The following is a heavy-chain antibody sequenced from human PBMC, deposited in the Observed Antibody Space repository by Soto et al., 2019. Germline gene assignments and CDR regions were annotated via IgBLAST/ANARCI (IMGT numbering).Heavy chain of an antibody. CDR2: ISSSGSTI. V-gene: IGHV3-48*03. CDR1: GFTFSSFE. D-gene: IGHD4-4*01. Sequence: EVQLVESGGGLGQPGGSLRLSCAASGFTFSSFEMNWVRQAPGKGLEWVSYISSSGSTIYYADSVKGRFTISRDNAKNSLYLQMNSLSAVDTPVYYCARTMTTVTPDAFDIWGQGTMVTVSS. J-gene: IGHJ3*02. CDR3: ARTMTTVTPDAFDI.